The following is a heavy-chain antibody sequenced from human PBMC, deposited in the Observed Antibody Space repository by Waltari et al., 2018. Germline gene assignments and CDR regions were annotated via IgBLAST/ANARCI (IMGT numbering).Heavy chain of an antibody. CDR2: IYYSGST. D-gene: IGHD6-13*01. Sequence: QLQLQESGPGLVKPSETLSLTCTVSGGSISSRSYYWGWIRQPPGKGLEWIGSIYYSGSTYYNPSLKSRVTISVDTSKNQFALKLSSVTAADTAVYYCARPYSSSWCLFDYWGQGTLVTVSS. V-gene: IGHV4-39*01. J-gene: IGHJ4*02. CDR3: ARPYSSSWCLFDY. CDR1: GGSISSRSYY.